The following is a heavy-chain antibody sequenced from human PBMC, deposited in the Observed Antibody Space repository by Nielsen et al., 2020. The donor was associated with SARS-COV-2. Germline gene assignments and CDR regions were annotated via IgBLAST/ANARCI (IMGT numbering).Heavy chain of an antibody. J-gene: IGHJ5*02. V-gene: IGHV3-66*01. CDR3: ARDRRFLEWLS. CDR1: GFTVSSNY. Sequence: GESLKISCAASGFTVSSNYMSWVRQAPGKGPEWVSVIYSGGSTYYADSVKGRFTISRDNSKNTLYLQMNSLRAEDTAVYYCARDRRFLEWLSWGQGTLVTVSS. CDR2: IYSGGST. D-gene: IGHD3-3*01.